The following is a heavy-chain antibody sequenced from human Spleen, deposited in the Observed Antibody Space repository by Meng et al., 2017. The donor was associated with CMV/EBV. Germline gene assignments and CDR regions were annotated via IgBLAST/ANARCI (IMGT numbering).Heavy chain of an antibody. CDR2: IIPIFGTA. J-gene: IGHJ6*02. V-gene: IGHV1-69*05. D-gene: IGHD2-2*02. CDR1: GGTFSSYA. Sequence: SVKVSCKASGGTFSSYAISWVRQAPGQGLEWMGGIIPIFGTANYAQKFQGRVTITTDESTSTAYMELSSLRSEDTAVYYCARDDRYCSSTSCYSPVDTAMVIYYYYGMDVWGQGTTVTVSS. CDR3: ARDDRYCSSTSCYSPVDTAMVIYYYYGMDV.